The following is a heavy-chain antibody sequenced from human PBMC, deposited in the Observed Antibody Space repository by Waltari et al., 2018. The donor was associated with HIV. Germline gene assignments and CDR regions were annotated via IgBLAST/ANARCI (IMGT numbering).Heavy chain of an antibody. J-gene: IGHJ4*02. Sequence: QVQLQESGPGLVKPSENLSLTCTVSGGAISNYYWNWMRHLPGKGLEWIGYIYSSGFTSYHPSLKSRVAISVDTSKNQFSLNLNYVYTADTAVYYCARSGYSSSWYLFDYWGQGTLVTVSS. CDR1: GGAISNYY. CDR2: IYSSGFT. D-gene: IGHD6-13*01. V-gene: IGHV4-59*01. CDR3: ARSGYSSSWYLFDY.